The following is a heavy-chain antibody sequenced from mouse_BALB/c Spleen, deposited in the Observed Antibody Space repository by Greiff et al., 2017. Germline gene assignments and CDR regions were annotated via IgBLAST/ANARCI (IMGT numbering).Heavy chain of an antibody. D-gene: IGHD2-3*01. V-gene: IGHV7-3*02. CDR2: IRNKANGYTT. CDR1: GFTFTDYY. Sequence: EVKLVESGGGLVQPGGSLRLSCATSGFTFTDYYMSWVRQPPGKALEWLGFIRNKANGYTTEYSASVKGRFTISRDNSQSILYLQMNTLRAEDSATYYCARDMGDGYYPYAMDYWGQGTSVTVSS. CDR3: ARDMGDGYYPYAMDY. J-gene: IGHJ4*01.